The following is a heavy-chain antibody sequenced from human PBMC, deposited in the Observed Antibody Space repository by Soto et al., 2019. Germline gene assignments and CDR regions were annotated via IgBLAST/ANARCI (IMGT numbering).Heavy chain of an antibody. CDR1: GGSISSGGYY. V-gene: IGHV4-31*03. J-gene: IGHJ6*02. CDR2: IYYSGST. D-gene: IGHD4-4*01. CDR3: ASSVTSYYYGMDV. Sequence: SETLSLTGNISGGSISSGGYYWSWIRQHPGKGLEWIGYIYYSGSTYYNPSLKSRVTISVDTSKNQFSLKLSSVTAADTAVYYCASSVTSYYYGMDVWGQGTTVTVSS.